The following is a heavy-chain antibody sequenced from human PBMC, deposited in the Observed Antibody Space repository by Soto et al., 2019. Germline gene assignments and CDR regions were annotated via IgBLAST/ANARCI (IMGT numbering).Heavy chain of an antibody. CDR3: ARDGVGNYDSSGHERNFDY. J-gene: IGHJ4*02. V-gene: IGHV3-33*01. Sequence: QVHLVESGGGVVQPGRSLRLSCAASGFTFSSYGMHWVRQAPGKGLEGVAVIWYDGSNKYYADSVKGRFTISRDNSENTLYLQMNSLRAEDTAVYYCARDGVGNYDSSGHERNFDYWVQGTLVTVSS. CDR1: GFTFSSYG. CDR2: IWYDGSNK. D-gene: IGHD3-22*01.